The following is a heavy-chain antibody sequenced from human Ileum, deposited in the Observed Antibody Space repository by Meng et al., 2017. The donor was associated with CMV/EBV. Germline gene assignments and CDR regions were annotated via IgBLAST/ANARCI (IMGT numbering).Heavy chain of an antibody. J-gene: IGHJ4*02. Sequence: GESLKISCKGSGYSITSYWIGWVRQMPGKGLEWMGIIYPGYSDTRYSPSFQGQVTIAADKSISTAYLQWSSLKDSDTAMYYCARSLRYGDPPDYWGQGTLVTVSS. CDR1: GYSITSYW. D-gene: IGHD4-17*01. V-gene: IGHV5-51*01. CDR3: ARSLRYGDPPDY. CDR2: IYPGYSDT.